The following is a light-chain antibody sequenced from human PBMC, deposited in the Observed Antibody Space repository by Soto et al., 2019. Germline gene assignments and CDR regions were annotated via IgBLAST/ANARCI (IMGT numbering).Light chain of an antibody. Sequence: NFMLTQPHSVSDSPGKTVIISCTRSSGSIASNYVQWYQQRPGRSPTTVIYEDNQRPSGVPDRFSGSIDSSSNSASLTISGLETEDEADYYCQYYDATNQVFGGGTKVTVL. CDR2: EDN. J-gene: IGLJ3*02. CDR1: SGSIASNY. CDR3: QYYDATNQV. V-gene: IGLV6-57*01.